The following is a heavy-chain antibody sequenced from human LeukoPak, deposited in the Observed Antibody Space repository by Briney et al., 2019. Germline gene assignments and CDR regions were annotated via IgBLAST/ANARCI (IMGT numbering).Heavy chain of an antibody. CDR3: SRVSPPYSRGWYSSIKQLDY. CDR1: GYTFTGYY. J-gene: IGHJ4*02. Sequence: ASVKVSCKPSGYTFTGYYMHLVRQDPGHTLEWMGWMNPNSVHTGYAQKFQGRVTITRNTSISKAFIVLSTLLSDDPTHCSCSRVSPPYSRGWYSSIKQLDYWGQGTLVTVSS. CDR2: MNPNSVHT. D-gene: IGHD6-19*01. V-gene: IGHV1-8*03.